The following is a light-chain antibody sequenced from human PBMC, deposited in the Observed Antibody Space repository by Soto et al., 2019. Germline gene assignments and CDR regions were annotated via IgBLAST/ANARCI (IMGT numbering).Light chain of an antibody. CDR3: CSYAGSYIYV. Sequence: QSALTQPRSLSGSPGQSVSISCTGTSSDVGAYKYISWYQQRPGTAPKLMIYDVSKRPSGVPDRFSGSKSGNTASLTISGLQAEDGADYYCCSYAGSYIYVFGTGTKVTVL. CDR2: DVS. J-gene: IGLJ1*01. CDR1: SSDVGAYKY. V-gene: IGLV2-11*01.